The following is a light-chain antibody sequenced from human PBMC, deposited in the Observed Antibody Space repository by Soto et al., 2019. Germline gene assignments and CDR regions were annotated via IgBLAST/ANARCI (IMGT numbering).Light chain of an antibody. Sequence: DIVMTQSPLSLSVTPGEPASISCRSSQSLLHTDGYNYLDWYVQKSGQSPQLLIYLGSNRASGVPDRCSGSGSGTDFTLKISRVEAEDVGVYYCMQALQTSWTFGQGTKVEIK. J-gene: IGKJ1*01. CDR1: QSLLHTDGYNY. V-gene: IGKV2-28*01. CDR2: LGS. CDR3: MQALQTSWT.